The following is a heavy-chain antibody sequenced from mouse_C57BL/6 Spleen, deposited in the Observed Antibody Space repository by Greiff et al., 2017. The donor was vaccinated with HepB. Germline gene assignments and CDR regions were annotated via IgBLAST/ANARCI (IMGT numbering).Heavy chain of an antibody. CDR1: GFSLTSYG. J-gene: IGHJ4*01. D-gene: IGHD2-5*01. V-gene: IGHV2-2*01. Sequence: VKLVESGPGLVQPSQSLSITCTVSGFSLTSYGVHWVRQSPGKGLEWLGVIWSGGSTDYNAAFISRLSISKDNSKSQVFFKMNSLQADDTAIYYCARNTAYYSNYYYAMDYWGQGTSVTVSS. CDR3: ARNTAYYSNYYYAMDY. CDR2: IWSGGST.